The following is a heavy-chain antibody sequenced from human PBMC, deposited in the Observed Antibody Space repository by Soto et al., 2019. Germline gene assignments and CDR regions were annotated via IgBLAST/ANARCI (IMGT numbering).Heavy chain of an antibody. Sequence: QVQLVQSGAEVKKPGSSVKVSCKASGGTFSSYAISWVRHAPGHGLEWMGGIIPIFGTANYAQKFQGRVTITADESTSTDYIELSSLRAEDTAVYYCARAQRDTVVPPMVAFDIWGQGTMVTVSS. V-gene: IGHV1-69*01. J-gene: IGHJ3*02. D-gene: IGHD2-15*01. CDR3: ARAQRDTVVPPMVAFDI. CDR2: IIPIFGTA. CDR1: GGTFSSYA.